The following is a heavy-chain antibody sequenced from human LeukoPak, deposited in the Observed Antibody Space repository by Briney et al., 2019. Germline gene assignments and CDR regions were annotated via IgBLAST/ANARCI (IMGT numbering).Heavy chain of an antibody. CDR3: AKDCSNYDYYYMDV. Sequence: GGSLRLSCAASGFTFSSYAMSWVRQAPGKGLEWVSAISGSGGSTYYADSVKGRFTISRDNSKNTLYLQMNSLRAEDTAVYYCAKDCSNYDYYYMDVWGKGTTVTVSS. V-gene: IGHV3-23*01. D-gene: IGHD4-11*01. J-gene: IGHJ6*03. CDR2: ISGSGGST. CDR1: GFTFSSYA.